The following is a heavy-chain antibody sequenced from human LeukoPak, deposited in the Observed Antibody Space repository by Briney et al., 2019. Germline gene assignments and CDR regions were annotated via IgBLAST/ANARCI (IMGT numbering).Heavy chain of an antibody. Sequence: GASAKVSCKASGYTFTGYYMHWVRQAPGQGLEWMGWINPNSGGTNYAQKFQGRVTMTRDTSISTAYMELSRLRSDDTAVYYCARTLILTGYSNYYYMDVWGKGTTVTISS. CDR3: ARTLILTGYSNYYYMDV. CDR1: GYTFTGYY. D-gene: IGHD3-9*01. CDR2: INPNSGGT. J-gene: IGHJ6*03. V-gene: IGHV1-2*02.